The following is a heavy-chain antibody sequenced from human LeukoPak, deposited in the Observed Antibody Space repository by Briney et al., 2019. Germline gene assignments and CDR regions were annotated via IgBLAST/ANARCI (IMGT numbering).Heavy chain of an antibody. V-gene: IGHV2-5*08. CDR1: GGSVSSGSYY. D-gene: IGHD6-13*01. CDR3: AHSPGQGIAAAGMDY. Sequence: TLSLTCTVSGGSVSSGSYYWSWIRQPPGKALEWLALIYWDDDKRYSPSLKSRLTITKDTSKNQVVLTMTNMDPVDTATYYCAHSPGQGIAAAGMDYWGQGTLVTVSS. J-gene: IGHJ4*02. CDR2: IYWDDDK.